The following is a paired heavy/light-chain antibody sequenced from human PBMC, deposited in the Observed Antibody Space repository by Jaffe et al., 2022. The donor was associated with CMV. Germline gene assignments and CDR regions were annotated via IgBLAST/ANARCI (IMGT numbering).Heavy chain of an antibody. J-gene: IGHJ6*02. CDR3: AKGRGVDYGDYGYYYGMDV. V-gene: IGHV3-23*01. D-gene: IGHD4-17*01. CDR2: ISGSGGST. Sequence: EVQLLESGGGLVQPGGSLRLSCAASGFTFSSYAMSWVRQAPGKGLEWVSAISGSGGSTYYADSVKGRFTISRDNSKNTLYLQMNSLRAEDTAVYYCAKGRGVDYGDYGYYYGMDVWGQGTTVTVSS. CDR1: GFTFSSYA.
Light chain of an antibody. J-gene: IGLJ3*02. CDR1: SSNIGSNT. Sequence: QSVLTQPPSASGTPGQRVTISCSGSSSNIGSNTVNWYQQLPGTAPKLLIYSNNQRPSGVPDRFSGSKSGTSASLAISGLQSEDEADYYCAAWDDSLNGSWVFGGGTKLTVL. CDR3: AAWDDSLNGSWV. CDR2: SNN. V-gene: IGLV1-44*01.